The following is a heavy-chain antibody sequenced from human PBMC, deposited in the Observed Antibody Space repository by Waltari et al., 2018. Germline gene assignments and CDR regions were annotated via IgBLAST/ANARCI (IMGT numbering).Heavy chain of an antibody. CDR1: GGSISSSNW. CDR2: IYHRWST. D-gene: IGHD3-9*01. Sequence: QVQLQESGPGLVKPSGTLSLTCAVSGGSISSSNWWSWVRQPPGKGLEWIGEIYHRWSTNYNPSLTGRVTISVDKSKNRFSLKLSSVTAADTAVYYCARVKDFDWFDYWGQGTLVTVSS. CDR3: ARVKDFDWFDY. J-gene: IGHJ4*02. V-gene: IGHV4-4*02.